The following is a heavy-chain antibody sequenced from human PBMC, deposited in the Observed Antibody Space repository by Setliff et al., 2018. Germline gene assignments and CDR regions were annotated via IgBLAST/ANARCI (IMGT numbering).Heavy chain of an antibody. Sequence: SVKVSCKASGGTFSSYAISWVRQAPGQGLEWMGGIIPIFGTANYAQKFQGRVTITTDESTSTAYMELSSLRSEDTAVYYCARGRSLLWFGELSRPYYFNYWGQGTLVTVSS. J-gene: IGHJ4*02. CDR3: ARGRSLLWFGELSRPYYFNY. D-gene: IGHD3-10*01. CDR1: GGTFSSYA. CDR2: IIPIFGTA. V-gene: IGHV1-69*05.